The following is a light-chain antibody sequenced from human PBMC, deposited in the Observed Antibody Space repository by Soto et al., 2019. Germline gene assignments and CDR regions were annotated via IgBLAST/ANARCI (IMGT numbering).Light chain of an antibody. CDR3: QQSDSFPHT. V-gene: IGKV1-12*01. CDR2: ATS. CDR1: QGISNW. Sequence: DIQMTQSPSSVSASVGDRVTITCRASQGISNWLDWYQQKAVQAPKLLIYATSGLHSGVPSRFSGSGFGTDFALTISSLQPEDFATYFCQQSDSFPHTFGRGTKQVI. J-gene: IGKJ2*01.